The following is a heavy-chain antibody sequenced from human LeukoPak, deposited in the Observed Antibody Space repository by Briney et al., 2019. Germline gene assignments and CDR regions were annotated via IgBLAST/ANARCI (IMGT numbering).Heavy chain of an antibody. J-gene: IGHJ4*02. CDR1: GYTFTGYY. Sequence: ASVKVSCKASGYTFTGYYMHWVRQAPGQGLEWMGWINPNSGGTNYAQKFQGRVTMTRDTSISTAYMELSRLRSDDTAVYYCARDSGGIYSISSLHFDYWGQGTLVTVSS. CDR3: ARDSGGIYSISSLHFDY. V-gene: IGHV1-2*02. D-gene: IGHD6-6*01. CDR2: INPNSGGT.